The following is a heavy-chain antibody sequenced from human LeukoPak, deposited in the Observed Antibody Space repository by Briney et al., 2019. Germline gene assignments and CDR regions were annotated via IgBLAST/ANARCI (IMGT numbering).Heavy chain of an antibody. CDR3: ARVGYCSSTSCYTPIDY. Sequence: ASVKVSCKASRYTFTGYYMHWVRQAPGQGLEWMGWINPNSGGTNYAQKFQGRVTMTRDTSISTAYMELSRLRSDDTAVYYCARVGYCSSTSCYTPIDYWGQGTLVTVSS. J-gene: IGHJ4*02. D-gene: IGHD2-2*02. CDR1: RYTFTGYY. V-gene: IGHV1-2*02. CDR2: INPNSGGT.